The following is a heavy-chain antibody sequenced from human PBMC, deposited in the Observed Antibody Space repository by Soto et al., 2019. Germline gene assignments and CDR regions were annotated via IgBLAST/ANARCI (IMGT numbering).Heavy chain of an antibody. V-gene: IGHV4-39*01. Sequence: QLQLQESGPGLVKPSETLSLTCTVSGGSISSSSYYWGWIRQPPGKGLEWIGSIYYSGSTYYNPSLKSRVTISVDTSKNQFSLKLSSVTAADTAVYYCASGGYSGYDPVDYWGQGTLVTVSS. CDR3: ASGGYSGYDPVDY. CDR1: GGSISSSSYY. CDR2: IYYSGST. J-gene: IGHJ4*02. D-gene: IGHD5-12*01.